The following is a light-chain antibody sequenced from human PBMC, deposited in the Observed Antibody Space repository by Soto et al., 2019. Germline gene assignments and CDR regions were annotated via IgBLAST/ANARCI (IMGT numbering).Light chain of an antibody. J-gene: IGLJ1*01. Sequence: QSALTQPRSVSGSPGQSVTISCTGTSSDVGGYNYVSWHQQHPGKAPKLMIYDISQRSSGVPDRFSGSKSGNTATLTISGLQADDEADYYCCSYAGTYTFYAFGTGTKLTVL. CDR1: SSDVGGYNY. CDR2: DIS. V-gene: IGLV2-11*01. CDR3: CSYAGTYTFYA.